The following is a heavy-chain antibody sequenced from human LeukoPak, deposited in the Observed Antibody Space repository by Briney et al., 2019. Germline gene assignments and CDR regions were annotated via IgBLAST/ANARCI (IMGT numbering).Heavy chain of an antibody. CDR3: ARVAVMGNFRMDV. CDR2: INPKSGGT. Sequence: GASVKVSCKASGYTFSDFYIHWVRQAPGQGLEWMGWINPKSGGTKYAQKFQGRVTMTRDTSISIVYMDLTTLRSDDTAVYYCARVAVMGNFRMDVWAKGTTVTVSS. CDR1: GYTFSDFY. J-gene: IGHJ6*03. V-gene: IGHV1-2*02. D-gene: IGHD2-8*01.